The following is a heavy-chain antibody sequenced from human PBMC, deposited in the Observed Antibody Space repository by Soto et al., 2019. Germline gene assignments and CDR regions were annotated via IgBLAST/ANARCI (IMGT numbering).Heavy chain of an antibody. V-gene: IGHV3-23*01. Sequence: GGSLRLSCAASGFTFSSYAMSWVRQAPGKGLEWVSAISGSGGSTYYADSVKGRFTISRDNSKNTLYLQMNSLRAEDTAVYYCAKYPMVRGEIYYYMDVWGKGTTVTVSS. D-gene: IGHD3-10*01. CDR1: GFTFSSYA. CDR2: ISGSGGST. J-gene: IGHJ6*03. CDR3: AKYPMVRGEIYYYMDV.